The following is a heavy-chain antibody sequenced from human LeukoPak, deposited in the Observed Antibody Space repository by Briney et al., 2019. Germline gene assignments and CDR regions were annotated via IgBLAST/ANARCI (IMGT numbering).Heavy chain of an antibody. V-gene: IGHV1-18*04. J-gene: IGHJ4*02. CDR2: ISAYNGNT. CDR3: ARYSSGWYGYYFDY. Sequence: APLKVSCKASVYTFTSYGISWVRQAPGPGLEWMAWISAYNGNTNYAQKLQGRVTMTTDTSTSTAYMELRSLRSDDTAVYYFARYSSGWYGYYFDYWGQGTLVTVSS. CDR1: VYTFTSYG. D-gene: IGHD6-19*01.